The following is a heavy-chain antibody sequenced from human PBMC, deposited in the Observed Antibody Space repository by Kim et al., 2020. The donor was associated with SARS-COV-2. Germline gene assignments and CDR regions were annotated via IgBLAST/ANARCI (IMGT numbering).Heavy chain of an antibody. J-gene: IGHJ4*02. CDR2: ISGSGIRT. CDR3: VKGGLRSGFDS. Sequence: GGSLRLSCVASGFTFSNYAMSWVRQAPGKGLEWVSAISGSGIRTYFADSVKSRFTISRDNSKHTVYVQMNSLRADDTAVYYCVKGGLRSGFDSWGQGT. D-gene: IGHD5-12*01. V-gene: IGHV3-23*01. CDR1: GFTFSNYA.